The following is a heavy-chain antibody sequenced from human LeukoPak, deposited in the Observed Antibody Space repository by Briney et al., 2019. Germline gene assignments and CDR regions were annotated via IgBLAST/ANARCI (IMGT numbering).Heavy chain of an antibody. D-gene: IGHD2-15*01. CDR3: ARLGSGNPYYFDY. CDR1: GGSFSGYY. J-gene: IGHJ4*02. Sequence: SETLSLTCAVYGGSFSGYYWSWIRQPPGKGLEWIGEINHSGSTNYNPSLKSRVTISVDTSKNQCSLKLSSVTAADTAVYYCARLGSGNPYYFDYWGQGTLVTVSS. V-gene: IGHV4-34*01. CDR2: INHSGST.